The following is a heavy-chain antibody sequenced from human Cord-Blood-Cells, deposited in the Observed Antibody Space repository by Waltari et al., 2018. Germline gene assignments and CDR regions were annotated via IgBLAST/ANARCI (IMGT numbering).Heavy chain of an antibody. CDR1: SLSNARMG. CDR2: IFSNDEK. V-gene: IGHV2-26*01. Sequence: SLSNARMGVSWIRQPPGKALEWLAHIFSNDEKSYSTSLKSRLTISKDTSKSQVVLTMTNMDPVDTATYYCARIRIAAAGYWYFDLWGRGTLVTVSS. D-gene: IGHD6-13*01. CDR3: ARIRIAAAGYWYFDL. J-gene: IGHJ2*01.